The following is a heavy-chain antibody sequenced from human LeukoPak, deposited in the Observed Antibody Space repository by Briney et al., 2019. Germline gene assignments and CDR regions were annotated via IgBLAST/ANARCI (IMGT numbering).Heavy chain of an antibody. CDR2: ISYSSNTI. CDR1: GFTFSTYS. CDR3: ARDGGRIVGATGGDY. Sequence: GGSLRLSCAASGFTFSTYSMTWVRQAPGKGLEWVSYISYSSNTIYYADSVKGRFTISRDNAKNSLYLQMNSLRAEDTAVYYCARDGGRIVGATGGDYWGQGTLVTVSS. V-gene: IGHV3-48*04. J-gene: IGHJ4*02. D-gene: IGHD1-26*01.